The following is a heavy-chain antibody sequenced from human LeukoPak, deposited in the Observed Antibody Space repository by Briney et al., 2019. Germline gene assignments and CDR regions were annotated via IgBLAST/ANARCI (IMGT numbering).Heavy chain of an antibody. CDR3: ARAPPRAHFDY. J-gene: IGHJ4*02. Sequence: PSETLSLTCAVYGGSFSGYYWSCIRQPPGKGLEWIGEINHSGSTNYNPSLKSRVTISVDTSKNQFSLKLSSVTAADTAVYYCARAPPRAHFDYWGQGTLVTVSS. CDR2: INHSGST. V-gene: IGHV4-34*01. CDR1: GGSFSGYY.